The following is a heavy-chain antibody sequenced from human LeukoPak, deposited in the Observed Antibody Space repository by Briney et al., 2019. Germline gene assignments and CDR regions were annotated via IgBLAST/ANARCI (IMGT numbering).Heavy chain of an antibody. Sequence: GGSLRLSCAATGFTFSSYAMSWVRQAPGKGLEWVSAISGSGGSTYYADSVKGRFTISRDNSKKTLDLQMNSLRAEDTALYYCAKGCRGRSSCYLLVYWGQGPLVTVSS. CDR3: AKGCRGRSSCYLLVY. D-gene: IGHD4/OR15-4a*01. J-gene: IGHJ4*02. CDR1: GFTFSSYA. V-gene: IGHV3-23*01. CDR2: ISGSGGST.